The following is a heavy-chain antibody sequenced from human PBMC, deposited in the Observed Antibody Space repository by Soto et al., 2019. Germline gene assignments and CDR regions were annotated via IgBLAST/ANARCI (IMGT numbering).Heavy chain of an antibody. Sequence: GASVKVSCKVSGYTLTELSMHWVRQAPGKGLEWMGGFVPEDGETIYAQKFQGRVIMTEDTSTDTASMQLSSLRSEDTAVYYCATVLGVEMATAYFDYWGQGTLVTVSS. J-gene: IGHJ4*02. CDR1: GYTLTELS. CDR3: ATVLGVEMATAYFDY. V-gene: IGHV1-24*01. CDR2: FVPEDGET. D-gene: IGHD5-18*01.